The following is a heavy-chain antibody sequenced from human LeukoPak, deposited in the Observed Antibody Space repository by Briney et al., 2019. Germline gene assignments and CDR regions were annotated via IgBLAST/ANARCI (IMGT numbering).Heavy chain of an antibody. Sequence: RGSLRLSCAASGFTFNSYWMHWVRQAPGKGLVWVSRINIDGSSTNYADSVKGRFTISRDNAKNTLYLQMNSLRAEDTAVYYCARELGSGTYYSMWGQGTLVTVSS. J-gene: IGHJ4*02. D-gene: IGHD1-26*01. CDR1: GFTFNSYW. CDR2: INIDGSST. CDR3: ARELGSGTYYSM. V-gene: IGHV3-74*01.